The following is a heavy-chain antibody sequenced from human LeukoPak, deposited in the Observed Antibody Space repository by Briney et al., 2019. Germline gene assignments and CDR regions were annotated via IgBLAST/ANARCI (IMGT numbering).Heavy chain of an antibody. V-gene: IGHV4-59*08. CDR3: ARRRRIAAAGTDAFDI. Sequence: SETLSLTCTVSGGSINTYYWTWIRQPPGKGLEWIGYIYYSGSTNYNPSLKSRVTISVDTSKNQFSLKLNSVTAADTAVYYCARRRRIAAAGTDAFDIWGQGTMVTVSS. J-gene: IGHJ3*02. D-gene: IGHD6-13*01. CDR1: GGSINTYY. CDR2: IYYSGST.